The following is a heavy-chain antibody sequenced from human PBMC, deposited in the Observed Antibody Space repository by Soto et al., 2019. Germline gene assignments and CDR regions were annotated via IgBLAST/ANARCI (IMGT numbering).Heavy chain of an antibody. CDR2: INPSGGST. D-gene: IGHD3-22*01. CDR3: ARDQNYYDSSGYVDP. J-gene: IGHJ5*02. Sequence: ASVKVSCKASGYTFTSYYMHWVRQAPGQGLEWMGIINPSGGSTSYAQKFQGRVTMTRDTPTSTVYMELSSLRSEDTAVYYCARDQNYYDSSGYVDPWGQGTLVTVSS. CDR1: GYTFTSYY. V-gene: IGHV1-46*01.